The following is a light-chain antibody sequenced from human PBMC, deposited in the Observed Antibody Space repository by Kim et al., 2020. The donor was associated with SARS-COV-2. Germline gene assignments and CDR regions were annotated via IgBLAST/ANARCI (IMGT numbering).Light chain of an antibody. J-gene: IGKJ1*01. CDR3: QQYSSSPET. Sequence: EIVLTQSPGTLSLSPGERATLSCRASQSVSSNYLAWYQQKPGQAPRLLIYGASSRATGIPDRFSGSGSGTDFTLTITRLEPEDFAVYYCQQYSSSPETFGKGTKVNIK. CDR1: QSVSSNY. V-gene: IGKV3-20*01. CDR2: GAS.